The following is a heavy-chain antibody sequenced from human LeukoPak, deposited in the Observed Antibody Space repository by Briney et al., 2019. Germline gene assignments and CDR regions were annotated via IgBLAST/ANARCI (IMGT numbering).Heavy chain of an antibody. CDR2: IYYSGST. Sequence: SETLSLTCTVSGGSISSYYWSWIRQPPGKGLEWIGYIYYSGSTNYNPSLKSRVTISVDTSKNQFSLKLSSVTAADTAVYYCARDVLDYGVAYYYFYMDVWGKGTTVTISS. J-gene: IGHJ6*03. CDR3: ARDVLDYGVAYYYFYMDV. D-gene: IGHD4-17*01. CDR1: GGSISSYY. V-gene: IGHV4-59*12.